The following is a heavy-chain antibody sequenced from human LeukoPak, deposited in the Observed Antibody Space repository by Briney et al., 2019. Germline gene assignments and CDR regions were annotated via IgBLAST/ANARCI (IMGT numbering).Heavy chain of an antibody. Sequence: PGRSLRLSCEASGFTFSSYASHSVRQAPGKGRGWVAFLSSEGNSAYYADAVKGRFTISRDNSKNTLYLQMSSLRVEDTALYYCARPDNVGWSHGFDMWGRGTLVTVSS. CDR1: GFTFSSYA. CDR2: LSSEGNSA. D-gene: IGHD6-19*01. J-gene: IGHJ3*02. V-gene: IGHV3-30-3*01. CDR3: ARPDNVGWSHGFDM.